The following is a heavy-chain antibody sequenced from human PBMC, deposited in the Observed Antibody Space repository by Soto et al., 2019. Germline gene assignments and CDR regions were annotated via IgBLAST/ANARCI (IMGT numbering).Heavy chain of an antibody. V-gene: IGHV3-30*03. CDR3: AGFSDASDF. CDR2: ISYDGSNK. CDR1: GFIFRNYG. J-gene: IGHJ3*01. Sequence: VGSLRLSCAASGFIFRNYGMHWVRRAPGMGLDWVALISYDGSNKYYADSVKGRFTISRDNSKNTLYLQMNSLRPEDTAVYYCAGFSDASDFWGQGTMVTVSS.